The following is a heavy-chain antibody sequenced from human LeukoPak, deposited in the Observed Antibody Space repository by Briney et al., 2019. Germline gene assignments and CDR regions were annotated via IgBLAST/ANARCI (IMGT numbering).Heavy chain of an antibody. Sequence: PGGSLRLSCAASGFTFSSYTFSTYAMSWVRQAPGKGLEWVSAVSGSGVSTYYADSVKGRFTISRDNSKNTLYLQMNGLRAEDTAVYYCAKGVEDSGIYYYYYMDVWDKGTTVTVSS. CDR3: AKGVEDSGIYYYYYMDV. J-gene: IGHJ6*03. CDR1: GFTFSSYTFSTYA. V-gene: IGHV3-23*01. D-gene: IGHD2-15*01. CDR2: VSGSGVST.